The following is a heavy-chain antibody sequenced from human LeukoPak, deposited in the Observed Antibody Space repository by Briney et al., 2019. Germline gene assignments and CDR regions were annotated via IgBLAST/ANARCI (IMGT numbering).Heavy chain of an antibody. J-gene: IGHJ4*02. CDR2: IYDTGNS. CDR1: DASISGYY. Sequence: SETLSLTCTVSDASISGYYWSWIRQPPGKGLEWIGFIYDTGNSNYHSSLRRRVTMSVDTSKRRFSLRLRSVTAADTAVYYCARGTTAAAGIFDCWGQGTLVTVSS. CDR3: ARGTTAAAGIFDC. D-gene: IGHD6-13*01. V-gene: IGHV4-59*01.